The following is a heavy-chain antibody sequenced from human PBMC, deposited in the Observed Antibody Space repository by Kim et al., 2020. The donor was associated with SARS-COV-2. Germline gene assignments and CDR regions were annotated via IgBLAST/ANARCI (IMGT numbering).Heavy chain of an antibody. CDR3: STLPFITMIRGVIRYYYGMDV. CDR1: GITFSNAW. V-gene: IGHV3-15*01. J-gene: IGHJ6*02. Sequence: GGSLRLSCAASGITFSNAWMSWVRQAPGKGLEWIGRIKSKTDGGTIDYAAPVKGRFTISRDDSKNTVYLQVNSLKTEDTAVYYCSTLPFITMIRGVIRYYYGMDVWGQGTTVTVSS. D-gene: IGHD3-10*01. CDR2: IKSKTDGGTI.